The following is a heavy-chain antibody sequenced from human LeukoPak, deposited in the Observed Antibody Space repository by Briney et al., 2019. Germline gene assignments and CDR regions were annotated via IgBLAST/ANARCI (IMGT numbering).Heavy chain of an antibody. CDR3: ARDHTIFGRIGLYYYYGMDV. CDR1: GFTFSDYY. Sequence: GGSLRLSCAASGFTFSDYYMSWIRQAPGKGLEWVSYISSSSSTIYYADSVKGRFTISRDNAKNSLYLQMNSLRDEDTAVYYCARDHTIFGRIGLYYYYGMDVWGQGTTVTVSS. CDR2: ISSSSSTI. V-gene: IGHV3-11*04. D-gene: IGHD3-3*01. J-gene: IGHJ6*02.